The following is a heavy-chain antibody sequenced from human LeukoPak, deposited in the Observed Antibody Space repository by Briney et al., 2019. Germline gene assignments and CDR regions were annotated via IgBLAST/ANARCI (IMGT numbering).Heavy chain of an antibody. D-gene: IGHD2-15*01. Sequence: PGGSLRLSCAASGFTFSSYSMNWVRQPPGKGLEWVSSIGSSGSYVYYADSVKGRFSISRDSAKNSLYLQMNSLRAEGTAVYYCARGPQFCSGGSCYGYYFDYWGQGTLVTVSS. CDR3: ARGPQFCSGGSCYGYYFDY. CDR1: GFTFSSYS. V-gene: IGHV3-21*01. J-gene: IGHJ4*02. CDR2: IGSSGSYV.